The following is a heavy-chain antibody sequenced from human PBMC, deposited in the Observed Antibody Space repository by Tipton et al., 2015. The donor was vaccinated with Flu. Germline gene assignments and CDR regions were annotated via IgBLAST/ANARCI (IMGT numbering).Heavy chain of an antibody. CDR2: IFTIGGT. J-gene: IGHJ3*01. Sequence: GLVKPSETLSLTCTVSGGSLSSYYWSWIRQPAGKGLEWIGRIFTIGGTNYNPSLQSRVTMSVDTSKNQFSLKLSSVTAADTAVYYCARDLRGYRGYTSGDAFDVWGQGTMVTVSS. D-gene: IGHD5-12*01. CDR3: ARDLRGYRGYTSGDAFDV. CDR1: GGSLSSYY. V-gene: IGHV4-4*07.